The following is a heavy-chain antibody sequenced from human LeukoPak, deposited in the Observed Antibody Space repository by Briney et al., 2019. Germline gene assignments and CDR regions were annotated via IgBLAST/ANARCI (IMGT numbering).Heavy chain of an antibody. J-gene: IGHJ4*02. Sequence: PSETLSLTCTVSGGSINSGGYYWGWIRQPPGKGLEWIGYIYHSGSTYYNPSLKSRVTISVDRSKNQFSLKLSSVTAADTAVYYCASPKSIQLWFDYWGQGTLVTVSS. CDR1: GGSINSGGYY. CDR3: ASPKSIQLWFDY. CDR2: IYHSGST. D-gene: IGHD5-18*01. V-gene: IGHV4-30-2*01.